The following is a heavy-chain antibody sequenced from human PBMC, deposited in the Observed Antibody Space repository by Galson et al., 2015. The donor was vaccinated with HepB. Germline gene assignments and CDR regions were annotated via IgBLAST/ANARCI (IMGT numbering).Heavy chain of an antibody. CDR2: SRNKANTYTT. CDR3: TRKMDVVDASDF. J-gene: IGHJ3*01. CDR1: GFTFGDHY. V-gene: IGHV3-72*01. D-gene: IGHD2-2*03. Sequence: SLRLSCAVSGFTFGDHYMDWVRQAPGKGLEWVGRSRNKANTYTTEYAASVKGRFIISRDDSENSLYLQMNSLKTEDTAVYYCTRKMDVVDASDFWGQGTMVTVSS.